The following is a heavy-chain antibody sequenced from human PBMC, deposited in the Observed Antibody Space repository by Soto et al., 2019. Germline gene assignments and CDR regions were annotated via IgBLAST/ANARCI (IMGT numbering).Heavy chain of an antibody. J-gene: IGHJ4*02. CDR1: GDSITSGSYS. CDR3: ARGGALGPYGHVPLAF. Sequence: QLQLRESGSRLVQPSQTLTLICSVSGDSITSGSYSWSWIRQAPGKGLEWIGNIHVTGYTSFSPSLRRRLTMSVDTSQNQFSLSLNSVTAADTAVYYCARGGALGPYGHVPLAFWGQGTLVTVSS. V-gene: IGHV4-30-2*01. CDR2: IHVTGYT. D-gene: IGHD3-16*01.